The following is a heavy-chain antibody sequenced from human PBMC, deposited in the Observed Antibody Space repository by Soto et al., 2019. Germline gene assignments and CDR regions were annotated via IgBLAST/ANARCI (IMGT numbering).Heavy chain of an antibody. D-gene: IGHD1-7*01. CDR3: AREVSGTSFDY. Sequence: PGGSLRLSCSASGFPFSNHAMHWVRQAPGKGLEYVSAINYNGGTTYYVDSVKGRFTISRDNSKNTLYLQMNSLRAEDTAVYYCAREVSGTSFDYWGQGTLVTVSS. CDR2: INYNGGTT. CDR1: GFPFSNHA. J-gene: IGHJ4*02. V-gene: IGHV3-64*04.